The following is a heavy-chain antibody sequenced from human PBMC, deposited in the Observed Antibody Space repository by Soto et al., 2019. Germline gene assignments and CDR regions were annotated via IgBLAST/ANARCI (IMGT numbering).Heavy chain of an antibody. CDR3: ARVNPPAWMVRGVIEPDYYCYRMEV. Sequence: SETLSRTCTVSGGSISSYYWSCIRQPPWKGLEWIVYIYYSGSTNYNPSLKSRVTISVDTYKNQFSLKLSSVTAADTAVYYCARVNPPAWMVRGVIEPDYYCYRMEVWGQGTSVTVSS. V-gene: IGHV4-59*01. CDR2: IYYSGST. D-gene: IGHD3-10*01. J-gene: IGHJ6*01. CDR1: GGSISSYY.